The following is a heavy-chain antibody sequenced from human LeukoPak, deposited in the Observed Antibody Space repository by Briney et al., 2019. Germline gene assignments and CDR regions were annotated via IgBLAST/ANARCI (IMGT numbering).Heavy chain of an antibody. J-gene: IGHJ4*02. CDR2: IIPIFGTA. CDR1: GGTFSSYA. Sequence: GASVKVSCKASGGTFSSYAISWLRQAPGQGLEWMGGIIPIFGTANYAQKFQGRVTITADESTSTAYMELSSLRSEDTAVYYCACTYYYGSGSYYPLDYWGQGTLVTVSS. V-gene: IGHV1-69*13. CDR3: ACTYYYGSGSYYPLDY. D-gene: IGHD3-10*01.